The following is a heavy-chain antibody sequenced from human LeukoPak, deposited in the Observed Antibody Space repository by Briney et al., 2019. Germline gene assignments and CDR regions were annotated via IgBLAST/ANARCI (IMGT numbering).Heavy chain of an antibody. CDR2: INHSGGT. CDR3: ARAGWYDYVWGSYRSYGFDY. D-gene: IGHD3-16*02. CDR1: GGSFSGYY. Sequence: SETLSLTCAVYGGSFSGYYWSWIRQPPGKGLEWIGEINHSGGTNYNPSLKSRVTISVDTSKNQFSLKLSSVTAADTAVYYCARAGWYDYVWGSYRSYGFDYWGQGTLVTVSS. J-gene: IGHJ4*02. V-gene: IGHV4-34*01.